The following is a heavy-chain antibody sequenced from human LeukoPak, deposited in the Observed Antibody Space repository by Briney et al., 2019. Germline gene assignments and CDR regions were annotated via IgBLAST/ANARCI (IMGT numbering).Heavy chain of an antibody. J-gene: IGHJ6*03. CDR1: GYTFTSYD. V-gene: IGHV1-8*03. CDR2: MNPNSGNT. CDR3: ARALPYYYYMDV. Sequence: ASVKVSCKASGYTFTSYDINWVRQATGQGLEWMGWMNPNSGNTGYAQKFQGRVTITRNTSISTAYMELSSLRSEDTAVYYCARALPYYYYMDVWGRGTTVTVSS.